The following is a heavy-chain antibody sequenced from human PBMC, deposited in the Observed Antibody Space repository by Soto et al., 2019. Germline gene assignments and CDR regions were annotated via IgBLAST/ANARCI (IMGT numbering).Heavy chain of an antibody. V-gene: IGHV6-1*01. D-gene: IGHD1-26*01. CDR3: AGDRWYEGATYYYYGMDV. CDR2: TYYRSKWYN. CDR1: GDSVSSNSAA. Sequence: SQTLSLTCAISGDSVSSNSAAWNWIRQSPSRGLEWLGRTYYRSKWYNDYAVSVKSRITINPDTSKNQFSLQLNSVTPEDTAVYYCAGDRWYEGATYYYYGMDVWGQGTTVTVSS. J-gene: IGHJ6*02.